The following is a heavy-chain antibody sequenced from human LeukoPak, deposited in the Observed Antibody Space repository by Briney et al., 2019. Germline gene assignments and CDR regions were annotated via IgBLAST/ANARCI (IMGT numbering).Heavy chain of an antibody. CDR1: GYIFTNYW. J-gene: IGHJ4*02. CDR2: IYPGDSDT. D-gene: IGHD1-26*01. CDR3: ARHLGSYPLDY. Sequence: GESLTLSCTGSGYIFTNYWIGWVRQMPGKGLEWMGIIYPGDSDTRYSPSFQGQVTISADKPISTAYLQWSSLKASDTAMYYCARHLGSYPLDYWGQGTLVTVSS. V-gene: IGHV5-51*04.